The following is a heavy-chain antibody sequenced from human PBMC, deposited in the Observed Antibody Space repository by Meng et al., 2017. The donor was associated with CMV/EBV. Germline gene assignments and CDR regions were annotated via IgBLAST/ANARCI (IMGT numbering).Heavy chain of an antibody. D-gene: IGHD5-18*01. CDR3: AKGGEGYSYGYDY. V-gene: IGHV3-7*03. Sequence: GESLKISCAASGFTFSSYWMSWVRQAPGKGLEWVANIKQDGSEKYYVDSVKGRFTISRDNAKNTLYLQMNSLRAEDTAVYYCAKGGEGYSYGYDYWGQGTLVTVSS. CDR2: IKQDGSEK. CDR1: GFTFSSYW. J-gene: IGHJ4*02.